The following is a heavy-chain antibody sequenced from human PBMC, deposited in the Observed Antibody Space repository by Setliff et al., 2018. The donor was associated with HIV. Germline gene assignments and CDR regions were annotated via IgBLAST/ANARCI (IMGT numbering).Heavy chain of an antibody. CDR2: IKQDGSEK. V-gene: IGHV3-7*03. CDR3: ARETIWSGHSYFDY. D-gene: IGHD3-3*01. Sequence: GGSLRLSCAASGFTFRNAGMNWVRQAPGKGLEWVANIKQDGSEKNYVDSVKGRITISRDNAKNSVYLQMNSLSAEDTAVYYCARETIWSGHSYFDYWGQGTLVTVSS. CDR1: GFTFRNAG. J-gene: IGHJ4*02.